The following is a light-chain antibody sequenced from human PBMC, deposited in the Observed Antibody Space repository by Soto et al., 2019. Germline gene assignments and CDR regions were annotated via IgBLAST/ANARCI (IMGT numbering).Light chain of an antibody. CDR2: GAS. V-gene: IGKV3D-15*01. J-gene: IGKJ4*01. CDR3: LQYENWTPELT. CDR1: QSISSN. Sequence: EMVMTQSPATLSVSPGERATLSCRASQSISSNLAWYQQKPGQAPRLLMYGASTRATGIPARFSGSGSGTEFTLTISSLQSEDFAVYYCLQYENWTPELTLGGGTTVEI.